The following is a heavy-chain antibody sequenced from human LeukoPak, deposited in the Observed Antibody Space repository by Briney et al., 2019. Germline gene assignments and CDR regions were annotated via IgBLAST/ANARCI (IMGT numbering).Heavy chain of an antibody. Sequence: ASVKVSCKASGYTFSSHGIIWVRQAPGQGLEWIAWISPHTGDIDYAQNLQGRVTVTTDTSTNTAYMELRSLRFDDTAVYYCARGRRSFDPWGQGTLVTVSS. J-gene: IGHJ5*02. CDR3: ARGRRSFDP. D-gene: IGHD3-16*01. CDR2: ISPHTGDI. CDR1: GYTFSSHG. V-gene: IGHV1-18*01.